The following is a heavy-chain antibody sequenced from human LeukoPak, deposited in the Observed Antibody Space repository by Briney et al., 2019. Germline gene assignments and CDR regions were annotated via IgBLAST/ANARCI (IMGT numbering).Heavy chain of an antibody. CDR2: ISGDGRNK. CDR3: AREDYGNYYFDY. Sequence: PGGSLRLSCAASGFIFGSYVMSWVRRAPGKGLEWVAGISGDGRNKYYADSVKGRFTISRDNSKKTVYLQVNSLRAEDTALYSCAREDYGNYYFDYWAREPWSPSPQ. D-gene: IGHD4-11*01. J-gene: IGHJ4*02. V-gene: IGHV3-30*03. CDR1: GFIFGSYV.